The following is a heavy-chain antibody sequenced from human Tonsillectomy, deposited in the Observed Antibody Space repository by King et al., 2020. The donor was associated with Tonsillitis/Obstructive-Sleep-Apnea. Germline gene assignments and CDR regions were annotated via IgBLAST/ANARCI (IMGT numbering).Heavy chain of an antibody. CDR1: GGSISSYY. J-gene: IGHJ4*02. Sequence: LQLQESGPGLVKPSETLSLTCTVSGGSISSYYWSWIRPPPGKGLEWIGYIYYSGSTKYNPSLKSRVTISVDTPNNQFSLKLNSVTAADTAVYYCASHYYGSESRIDHWGQGTLVTVSS. V-gene: IGHV4-59*01. CDR2: IYYSGST. D-gene: IGHD3-10*01. CDR3: ASHYYGSESRIDH.